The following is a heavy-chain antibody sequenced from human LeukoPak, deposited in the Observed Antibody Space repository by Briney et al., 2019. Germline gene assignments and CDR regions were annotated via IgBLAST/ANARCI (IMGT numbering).Heavy chain of an antibody. J-gene: IGHJ3*02. Sequence: ASVKVSCKASGYTFTSYYMHWVRQAPGQGLEWMGIINPSGGSTSYAQKFQGRVTMTRDMSTSTVYMELSSLRSEDTAVYYCARVQGGVVAATYDAFDIWGQGTMVTVSS. CDR2: INPSGGST. CDR3: ARVQGGVVAATYDAFDI. CDR1: GYTFTSYY. V-gene: IGHV1-46*01. D-gene: IGHD2-15*01.